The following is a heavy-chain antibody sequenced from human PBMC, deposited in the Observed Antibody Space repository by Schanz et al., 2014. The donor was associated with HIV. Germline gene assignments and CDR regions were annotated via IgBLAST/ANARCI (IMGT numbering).Heavy chain of an antibody. V-gene: IGHV3-33*08. D-gene: IGHD2-15*01. Sequence: QVQVVESGGGVVQPGRSLRLSCAGSGFTFSSYAMHWVRQAPGKGLEWVAVIWYDGSNKYYADSVKGRFTISRDNSKNTLYLQMNSLRAEDTAVYYCALSRPSGYGGSWYFDLWGRGTLVAVSS. CDR1: GFTFSSYA. CDR2: IWYDGSNK. J-gene: IGHJ2*01. CDR3: ALSRPSGYGGSWYFDL.